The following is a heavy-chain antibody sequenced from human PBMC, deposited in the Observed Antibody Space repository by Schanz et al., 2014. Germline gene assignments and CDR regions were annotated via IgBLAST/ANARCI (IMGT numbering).Heavy chain of an antibody. J-gene: IGHJ6*03. CDR1: GFAFNNYG. Sequence: VQLLESGGGLVQPGGSLRLSCAASGFAFNNYGMHWVRQAPGKGLEWVAIIWYDGNNKKYADSVKGRFTISRDNFKNTLFLQMNSLRAEDTAVYYCARDHQWLARYYMDVWGKGTTVTVSS. D-gene: IGHD6-19*01. CDR3: ARDHQWLARYYMDV. V-gene: IGHV3-33*01. CDR2: IWYDGNNK.